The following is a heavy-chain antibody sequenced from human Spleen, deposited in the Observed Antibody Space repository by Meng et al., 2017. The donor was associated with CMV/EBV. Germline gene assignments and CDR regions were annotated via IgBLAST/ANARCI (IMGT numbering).Heavy chain of an antibody. CDR2: SIPILGTA. D-gene: IGHD5/OR15-5a*01. V-gene: IGHV1-69*05. CDR3: ARVVYAPPRGFDL. J-gene: IGHJ5*02. CDR1: GGTISRYA. Sequence: KASGGTISRYAISWVRQAPGQGLEWMGGSIPILGTANYAQKFQGRVTMSTDESTSTAHMDLRSLKSEDTAVYYCARVVYAPPRGFDLWGQGTLVTSPQ.